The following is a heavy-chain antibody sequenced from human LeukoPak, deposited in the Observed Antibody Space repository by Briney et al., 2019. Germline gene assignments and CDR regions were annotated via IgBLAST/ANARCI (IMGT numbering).Heavy chain of an antibody. CDR3: ARDGLYDSSAYFLDY. CDR1: GYTFTRYG. Sequence: ASVKVSYKASGYTFTRYGMSWVRQAPGQGLEWMGWINTNTGNPTYAQGFTGRFVFSLDTSVSTAYLQISSLKAEDTAIYYCARDGLYDSSAYFLDYWGQGTLVTVSS. V-gene: IGHV7-4-1*02. D-gene: IGHD3-22*01. CDR2: INTNTGNP. J-gene: IGHJ4*02.